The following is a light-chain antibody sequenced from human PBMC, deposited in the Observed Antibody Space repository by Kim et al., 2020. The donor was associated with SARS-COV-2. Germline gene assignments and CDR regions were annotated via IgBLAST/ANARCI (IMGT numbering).Light chain of an antibody. CDR1: QSVSNY. Sequence: EIVMTQSPATLSMSPGERVTLSCRASQSVSNYLVWYQQKPGQGPRLLIYDASTRATGIPARFSGSGSGTEFTLTISSLQSEDFAVYYCQQYYNWPPFTFGGGTKLEI. CDR3: QQYYNWPPFT. CDR2: DAS. J-gene: IGKJ4*01. V-gene: IGKV3-15*01.